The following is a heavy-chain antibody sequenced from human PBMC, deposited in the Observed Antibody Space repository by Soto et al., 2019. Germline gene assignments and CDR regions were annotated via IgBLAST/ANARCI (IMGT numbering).Heavy chain of an antibody. J-gene: IGHJ5*02. D-gene: IGHD6-13*01. V-gene: IGHV6-1*01. Sequence: AQTLSLTCAISGDSVSSNSAAWNWIRQSPSRGLEWLGRTYYRSKWYNDYAVSVKSRITINPDTSKNQFSLQLNSVTPEDTAVYYCARENLEGIAAEGGWFDPWGQGNLVTVSS. CDR2: TYYRSKWYN. CDR3: ARENLEGIAAEGGWFDP. CDR1: GDSVSSNSAA.